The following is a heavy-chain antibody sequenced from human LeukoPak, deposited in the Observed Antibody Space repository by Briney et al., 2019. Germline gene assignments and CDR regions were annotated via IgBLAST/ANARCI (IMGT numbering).Heavy chain of an antibody. Sequence: ASVKVSCKASGYTFTSYGISWVRQAPGQGLEWMGWISAYNGNTNYAQKLQGRVTMTTDTSTSTAYMELRSLRSDDTAVYYCARELHPGDSPDAFDIWGQGTMVTVSS. D-gene: IGHD7-27*01. CDR1: GYTFTSYG. V-gene: IGHV1-18*01. J-gene: IGHJ3*02. CDR2: ISAYNGNT. CDR3: ARELHPGDSPDAFDI.